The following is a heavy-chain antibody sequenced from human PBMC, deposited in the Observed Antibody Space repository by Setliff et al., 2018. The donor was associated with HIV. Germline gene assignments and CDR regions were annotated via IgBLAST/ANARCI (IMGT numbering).Heavy chain of an antibody. CDR1: GASMTSHY. CDR2: IYGSGTT. Sequence: SETLSLTCSVAGASMTSHYLTWIRQPRGMGLEWIGNIYGSGTTKYNPSLRSRVTISVDKSKNQLSLSLDSVTAADTAVYYCATDPKGDGWAYFDSWGQGTLVTVSS. D-gene: IGHD6-19*01. J-gene: IGHJ4*02. V-gene: IGHV4-59*11. CDR3: ATDPKGDGWAYFDS.